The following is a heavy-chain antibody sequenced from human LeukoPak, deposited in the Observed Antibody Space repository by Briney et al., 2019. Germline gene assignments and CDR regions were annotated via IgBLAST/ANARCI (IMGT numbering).Heavy chain of an antibody. CDR2: ISGSGGST. J-gene: IGHJ6*02. V-gene: IGHV3-23*01. Sequence: GSLRLSCAASGFTFSSYAINWVRQAPGKGLEWVSAISGSGGSTYYADSVKGRFTISRDNSKNTLYLQMNSLRAEDTAVYYCAKRYCSGTSCYDAGYGMDVWGQGTTVTVSS. D-gene: IGHD2-2*01. CDR1: GFTFSSYA. CDR3: AKRYCSGTSCYDAGYGMDV.